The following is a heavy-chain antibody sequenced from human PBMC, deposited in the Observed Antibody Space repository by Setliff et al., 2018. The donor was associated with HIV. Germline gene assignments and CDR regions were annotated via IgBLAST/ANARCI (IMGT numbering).Heavy chain of an antibody. CDR3: GRMEATRPPRGLDY. CDR1: GGFVSRSSYY. Sequence: SETLSLTCTVSGGFVSRSSYYWGWIRQPRGKRLEWIGTIYYNGDTQYNPSFKSRVIISVDTSKNQFSLRLISVTAADTAVYYCGRMEATRPPRGLDYWGPGTLVTVSS. D-gene: IGHD6-6*01. CDR2: IYYNGDT. J-gene: IGHJ4*02. V-gene: IGHV4-39*01.